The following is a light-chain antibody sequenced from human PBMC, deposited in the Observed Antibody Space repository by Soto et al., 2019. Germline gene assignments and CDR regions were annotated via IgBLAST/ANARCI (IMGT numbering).Light chain of an antibody. CDR3: KQYKNWPL. CDR2: GAS. J-gene: IGKJ5*01. V-gene: IGKV3-15*01. CDR1: HSVHSH. Sequence: MMMMQSHATLSVSPGESFPLSCRTSHSVHSHVAWYQQKPGQAPRLLLYGASTRATGIPVRFSGSGFGTEFTLTISSLQSEDFAVYYCKQYKNWPLVGKGTRLEIK.